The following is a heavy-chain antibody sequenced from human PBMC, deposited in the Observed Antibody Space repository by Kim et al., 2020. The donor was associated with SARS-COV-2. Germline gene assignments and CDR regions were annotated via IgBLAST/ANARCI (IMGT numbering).Heavy chain of an antibody. V-gene: IGHV4-31*03. D-gene: IGHD6-19*01. CDR2: IYYTGRT. J-gene: IGHJ6*02. Sequence: SETLSLTCTVSGDSVSSGGYYWSWIRQHPGKGLEWLGYIYYTGRTYYNPSLQSRVRLSADTSKNQFSLKLSSVTAADTAVYYCARVGIAVVVMDVWGQGTTVTVSS. CDR3: ARVGIAVVVMDV. CDR1: GDSVSSGGYY.